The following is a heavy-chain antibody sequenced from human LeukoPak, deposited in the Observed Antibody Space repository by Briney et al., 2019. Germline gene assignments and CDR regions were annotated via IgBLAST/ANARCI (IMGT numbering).Heavy chain of an antibody. CDR2: INPNSGGT. J-gene: IGHJ4*02. Sequence: GASVKVSCKASGYSFTDYYIHWVRQAPGQGLEWMGWINPNSGGTNYAQNFQGRVSIIRDTSISTAYMELSRLRSDDTAVYYCARAEVTVSLDYWGQGTLVTVSS. CDR3: ARAEVTVSLDY. V-gene: IGHV1-2*02. CDR1: GYSFTDYY. D-gene: IGHD4-11*01.